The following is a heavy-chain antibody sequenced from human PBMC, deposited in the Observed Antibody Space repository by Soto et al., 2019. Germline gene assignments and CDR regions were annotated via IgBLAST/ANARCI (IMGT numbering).Heavy chain of an antibody. D-gene: IGHD3-22*01. Sequence: QVQLVQSGAEVKKPGSSVKVSCKASGGTFSSYAISWVRQAPGQGLEWMGGIIPIFGTANYAQKFQGRVTITAEESTSTAPMGLSSLRSEDTAVYSCARDTTDYYASGGSYSAYGMAVSGQGPPVTVSS. V-gene: IGHV1-69*12. J-gene: IGHJ6*02. CDR1: GGTFSSYA. CDR2: IIPIFGTA. CDR3: ARDTTDYYASGGSYSAYGMAV.